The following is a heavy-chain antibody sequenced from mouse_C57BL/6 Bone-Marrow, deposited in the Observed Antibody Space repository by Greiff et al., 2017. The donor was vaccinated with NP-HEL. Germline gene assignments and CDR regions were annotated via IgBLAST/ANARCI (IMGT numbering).Heavy chain of an antibody. CDR3: VRQGYDYYGSYYAMDY. V-gene: IGHV10-1*01. CDR1: GFSFNTYA. Sequence: EVQLVESGGGLVQPKGSLKLSCAASGFSFNTYAMNWVRQAPGKGLEWVARIRSKSNNYATYYADSVKDRFTISRDDSESMLYLQMNNLKTEDTAMYYCVRQGYDYYGSYYAMDYWGQGTSVTVSS. J-gene: IGHJ4*01. D-gene: IGHD1-1*01. CDR2: IRSKSNNYAT.